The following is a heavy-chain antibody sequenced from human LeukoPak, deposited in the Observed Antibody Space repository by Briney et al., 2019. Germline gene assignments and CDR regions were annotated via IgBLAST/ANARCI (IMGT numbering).Heavy chain of an antibody. CDR3: AASLASGVDFWSGYNDAFDI. CDR1: GGTFNNYA. D-gene: IGHD3-3*01. J-gene: IGHJ3*02. Sequence: VASVKVSCKASGGTFNNYAISWVRQAPGQGLEWMGGIIPVFTTTNYAQKFQGRVTITTDESTSTAYMELSSLRSEDTAVYYCAASLASGVDFWSGYNDAFDIWGQGTMVTVSS. V-gene: IGHV1-69*05. CDR2: IIPVFTTT.